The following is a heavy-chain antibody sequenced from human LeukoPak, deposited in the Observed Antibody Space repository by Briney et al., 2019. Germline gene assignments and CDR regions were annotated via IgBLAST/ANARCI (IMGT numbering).Heavy chain of an antibody. V-gene: IGHV4-34*01. CDR2: IYHSGST. D-gene: IGHD1-1*01. J-gene: IGHJ5*02. Sequence: PSETLSLTCAVYGGSFSGYYWSWIRQPPGKGLEWIGEIYHSGSTNYNPSLKSRVTISVDKSKNQFSLKLSSVTAADTAVYYCAREGTVIRRGLDPWGQGTLVTVSS. CDR3: AREGTVIRRGLDP. CDR1: GGSFSGYY.